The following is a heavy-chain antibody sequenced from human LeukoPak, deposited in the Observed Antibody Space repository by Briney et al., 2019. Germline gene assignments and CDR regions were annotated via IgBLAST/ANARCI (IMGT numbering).Heavy chain of an antibody. Sequence: PGGSLRLSCAASGFTVSSNYMSWVRQAPGKGLEWVSVIYSGGSTYYADSLKGRFIISRDNAKNSLYLQMNSLRAEDVAVYYCAKYFYDGSGTHYFDYWGQGTPVTVSS. CDR2: IYSGGST. CDR3: AKYFYDGSGTHYFDY. CDR1: GFTVSSNY. D-gene: IGHD3-22*01. V-gene: IGHV3-53*01. J-gene: IGHJ4*02.